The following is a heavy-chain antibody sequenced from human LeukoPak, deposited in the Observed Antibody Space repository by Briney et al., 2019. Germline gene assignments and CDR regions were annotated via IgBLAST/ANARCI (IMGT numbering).Heavy chain of an antibody. Sequence: SVKVSCKASGGTFSSYAISWVRQAPGQVLEWMGGIIPIFGTANYAQKFQGRVTITADESTSTAYMELSSLRSEDTAVYYCARVGGSIVVVPAAMSWFDPWGQGTLVTVSS. CDR1: GGTFSSYA. V-gene: IGHV1-69*13. CDR2: IIPIFGTA. D-gene: IGHD2-2*01. CDR3: ARVGGSIVVVPAAMSWFDP. J-gene: IGHJ5*02.